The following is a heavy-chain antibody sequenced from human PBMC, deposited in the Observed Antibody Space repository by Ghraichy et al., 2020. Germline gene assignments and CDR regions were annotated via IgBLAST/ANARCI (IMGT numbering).Heavy chain of an antibody. Sequence: SGPTLVKPTQTLTLTCTFSGFSLNTSAMCVSWIRQPPGKALEWLARIDWDDDKYYSTSLKTRLTISKDTSKNQVVLKMTNMDPVDTGTYFCARMCGYYFDIGGDYCGQGTLVTVSS. D-gene: IGHD3-22*01. CDR1: GFSLNTSAMC. CDR3: ARMCGYYFDIGGDY. V-gene: IGHV2-70*11. CDR2: IDWDDDK. J-gene: IGHJ4*01.